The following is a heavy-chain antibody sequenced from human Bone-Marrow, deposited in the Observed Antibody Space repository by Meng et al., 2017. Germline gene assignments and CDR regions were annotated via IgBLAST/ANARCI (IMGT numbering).Heavy chain of an antibody. V-gene: IGHV3-23*01. CDR2: ISSSGGST. D-gene: IGHD4-17*01. Sequence: GESLKISCAASGFTFSSYEMNWVRQAPGMGLEWVSYISSSGGSTYYADSVKGRFTISRDNSKNTLYLQMNSLRAEDTAVYYCARSAVTKYYFDYWGQGTLVTVSS. CDR1: GFTFSSYE. CDR3: ARSAVTKYYFDY. J-gene: IGHJ4*02.